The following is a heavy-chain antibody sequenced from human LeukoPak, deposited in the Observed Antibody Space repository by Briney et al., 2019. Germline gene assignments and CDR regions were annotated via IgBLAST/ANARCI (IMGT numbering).Heavy chain of an antibody. CDR3: ARDRGTNYFGSGSPPGGGYFDY. D-gene: IGHD3-10*01. CDR1: GFTFDDYA. Sequence: SLRLSCAASGFTFDDYAMHWVRQAPGKGLEWVSGISWNSGSIGYADSVKGRFTISRDNAKNSLYLQMNSLRAEDTAMYYCARDRGTNYFGSGSPPGGGYFDYWGQGILVTVSS. J-gene: IGHJ4*02. V-gene: IGHV3-9*01. CDR2: ISWNSGSI.